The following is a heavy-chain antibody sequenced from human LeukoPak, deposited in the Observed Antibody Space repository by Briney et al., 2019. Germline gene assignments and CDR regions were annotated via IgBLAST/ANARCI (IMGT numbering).Heavy chain of an antibody. CDR3: ARRGSSSYRAN. V-gene: IGHV4-39*07. CDR1: GGSISSSSYY. J-gene: IGHJ4*02. D-gene: IGHD6-13*01. Sequence: PSETLSLTCTVSGGSISSSSYYWGWIRQPPGKGLEWIGSIYYSGSTYYNPSLKSRVTISVDTSKNQFSLKLTSVTAADTAVYYCARRGSSSYRANWGQGTLVTVSS. CDR2: IYYSGST.